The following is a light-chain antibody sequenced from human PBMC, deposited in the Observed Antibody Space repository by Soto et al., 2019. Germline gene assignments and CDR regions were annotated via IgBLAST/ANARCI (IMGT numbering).Light chain of an antibody. CDR1: QSVSSN. CDR3: QRYDNWPLT. CDR2: GAS. Sequence: EIVMTQSPATLSVSPGERATLSCRASQSVSSNLAWYQQKPGQAPRLLISGASNRATGIPDRFSGSRSGTEFTLTISSLQSEDFAVYYCQRYDNWPLTFGGGTKVEIK. V-gene: IGKV3-15*01. J-gene: IGKJ4*01.